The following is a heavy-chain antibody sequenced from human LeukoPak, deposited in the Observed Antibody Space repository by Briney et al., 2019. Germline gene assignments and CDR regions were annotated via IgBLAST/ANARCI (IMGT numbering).Heavy chain of an antibody. CDR1: GGSINSYY. V-gene: IGHV4-59*12. J-gene: IGHJ4*02. Sequence: SETLSLTCSVSGGSINSYYWTWIRQPPGKGLEWIGYIYSSGSTKYNPSLKSRVTITIDTSKNQFSLKLSSVTAADTAVYYCARDSGSYFLSFDYWGQGTLVTVSS. CDR2: IYSSGST. CDR3: ARDSGSYFLSFDY. D-gene: IGHD1-26*01.